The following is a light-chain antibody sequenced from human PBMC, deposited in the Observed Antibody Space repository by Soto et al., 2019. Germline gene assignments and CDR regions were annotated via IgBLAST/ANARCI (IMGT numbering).Light chain of an antibody. CDR2: EVR. V-gene: IGLV2-14*01. CDR1: MRDVGAYNL. Sequence: QSALTQPASVSGSAGQSITISCSGTMRDVGAYNLVSWYQQHPGTAPKLINYEVRNRPSGISSRFSGSRSGNTASLTISGLQSEDEGDYYCSAYKARSTLVFGGGTKVTVL. CDR3: SAYKARSTLV. J-gene: IGLJ3*02.